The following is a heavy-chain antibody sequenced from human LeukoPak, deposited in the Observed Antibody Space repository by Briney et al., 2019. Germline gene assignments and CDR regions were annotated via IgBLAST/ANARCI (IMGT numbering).Heavy chain of an antibody. CDR1: GFTFNTYA. Sequence: GGSLRLSCSASGFTFNTYAMHWVRQAPGKGLEYVSGISGNGGSTYYADSVKGRFTISRDNSKNTLYLQMSSLRPEDTAVYYYVKDGYDYVWGSFSYFDYWGQGTLVTVSS. J-gene: IGHJ4*02. CDR3: VKDGYDYVWGSFSYFDY. V-gene: IGHV3-64D*09. CDR2: ISGNGGST. D-gene: IGHD3-16*01.